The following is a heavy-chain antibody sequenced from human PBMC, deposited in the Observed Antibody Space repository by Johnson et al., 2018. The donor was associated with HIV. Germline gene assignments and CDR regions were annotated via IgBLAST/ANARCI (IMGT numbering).Heavy chain of an antibody. Sequence: VQLVESGGGLVKPGGSLRLSCAASGFTFSDYYMSWIRQAPGKGLEWVSYISSSGSTIYYADSVKGRFTISRDNAKNSLYLQMNSLRAEDTAVYYCARYAVDTAMARNRDDAFDIWGQGTMVTVSS. CDR2: ISSSGSTI. D-gene: IGHD5-18*01. V-gene: IGHV3-11*04. CDR3: ARYAVDTAMARNRDDAFDI. CDR1: GFTFSDYY. J-gene: IGHJ3*02.